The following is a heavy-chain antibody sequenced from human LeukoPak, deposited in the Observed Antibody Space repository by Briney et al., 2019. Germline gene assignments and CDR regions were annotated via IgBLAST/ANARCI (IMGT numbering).Heavy chain of an antibody. D-gene: IGHD1-1*01. CDR1: GFTFSSYE. CDR3: ARDPTALQNWDDFTLDY. CDR2: LSSSTGTV. J-gene: IGHJ4*02. V-gene: IGHV3-48*03. Sequence: PGGTLRLSCEASGFTFSSYEMNWVRQAPGKGPEWVAWLSSSTGTVYYADSVKGRFNISRDNAKNSLYLQMNSLRAEDTAVYYCARDPTALQNWDDFTLDYWGQGALVTVSS.